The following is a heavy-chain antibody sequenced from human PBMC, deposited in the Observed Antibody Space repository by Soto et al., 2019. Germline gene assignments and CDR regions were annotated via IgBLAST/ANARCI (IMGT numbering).Heavy chain of an antibody. CDR1: GFTFSSYA. D-gene: IGHD6-13*01. CDR3: AKRPVRTAAGTGGVF. V-gene: IGHV3-23*01. J-gene: IGHJ6*02. Sequence: GGSLRLSCSASGFTFSSYAMSWVRQAPGKGLEWVSAISGSGGSTYCADSVKGRFTISRDNSKNTLYLQMNSLRAEETAVYYCAKRPVRTAAGTGGVFWGQGTTVTVSS. CDR2: ISGSGGST.